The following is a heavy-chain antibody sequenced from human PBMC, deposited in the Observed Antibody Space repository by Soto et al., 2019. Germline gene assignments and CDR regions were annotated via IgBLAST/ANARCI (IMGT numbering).Heavy chain of an antibody. CDR2: ISYDGSNK. CDR1: GFTFSSYA. J-gene: IGHJ4*02. CDR3: ARDYGDY. D-gene: IGHD4-17*01. V-gene: IGHV3-30-3*01. Sequence: QVQLVESGGGVVQPGRPLRLSCAASGFTFSSYAMHWVRQAPGKGLEWVAVISYDGSNKYYADSVKGRFTISRDNSKNTLYLQMNSLRAEDTAVYYCARDYGDYWGQGTLVTVSS.